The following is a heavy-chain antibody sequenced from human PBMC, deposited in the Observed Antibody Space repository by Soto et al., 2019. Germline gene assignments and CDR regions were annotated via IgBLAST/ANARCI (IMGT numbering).Heavy chain of an antibody. D-gene: IGHD3-22*01. CDR3: ARLGAYYPSLDP. CDR2: IYYSGTA. CDR1: GGSLSPNY. J-gene: IGHJ5*02. V-gene: IGHV4-59*08. Sequence: QVQLQESGPGLVKPSETLSLTCTVSGGSLSPNYWTWIRQPPGKGLEWIAYIYYSGTATYNPSLNSRVXLXLXXSNNPLSLTLSSVTAADTAVYYCARLGAYYPSLDPWGQGTLVTVSS.